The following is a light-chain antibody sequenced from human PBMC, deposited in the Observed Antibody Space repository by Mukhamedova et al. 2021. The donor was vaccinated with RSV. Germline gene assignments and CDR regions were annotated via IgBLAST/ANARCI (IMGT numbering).Light chain of an antibody. CDR3: CSYAGSYTFV. J-gene: IGLJ2*01. V-gene: IGLV2-11*01. CDR1: SSDVGGYNY. Sequence: TISCTGTSSDVGGYNYVSWYQQHPGKAPKLMIYDVSKRPSGVPDRFSSSKSGNTASLTISGLQAEDEADYYCCSYAGSYTFVFGG. CDR2: DVS.